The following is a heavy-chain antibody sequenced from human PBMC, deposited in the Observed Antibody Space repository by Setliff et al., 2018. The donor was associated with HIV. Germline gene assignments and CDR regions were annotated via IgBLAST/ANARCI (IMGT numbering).Heavy chain of an antibody. CDR1: GYTFTSYG. J-gene: IGHJ4*02. CDR3: ARNFYDSSGYRYDY. Sequence: ASVKVSCKPSGYTFTSYGINWVRQAPGQGLEWMGWISGYNGKTNYAQKFQGRVTMTTDTSTSTAYMELRSLRSDDTAVYYCARNFYDSSGYRYDYWGQGTLVTVAS. D-gene: IGHD3-22*01. V-gene: IGHV1-18*01. CDR2: ISGYNGKT.